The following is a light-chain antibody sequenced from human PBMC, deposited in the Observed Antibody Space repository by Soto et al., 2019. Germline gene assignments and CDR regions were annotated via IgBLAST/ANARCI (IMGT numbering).Light chain of an antibody. CDR2: EVS. J-gene: IGLJ1*01. CDR1: SSDVGAYKY. CDR3: RSYTTSRTFV. Sequence: QPASVSGYPGQSITISCTGTSSDVGAYKYVSWYQQRPGKAPKLMIYEVSDRPPGVSDRFSGSKSGNTASLTISGLQAEDEADYYCRSYTTSRTFVFGIGTKLTVL. V-gene: IGLV2-14*01.